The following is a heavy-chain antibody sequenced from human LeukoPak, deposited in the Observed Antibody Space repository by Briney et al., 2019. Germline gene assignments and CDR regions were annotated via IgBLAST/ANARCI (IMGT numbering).Heavy chain of an antibody. D-gene: IGHD5-18*01. Sequence: ASVKVSCKASGYTFTSYGISWVRQAPGQGLEWMGWISAYNGNTNYAQKLQGRVTMTTDTSTSTAYMELRSLRSDDTAVYYCARSPYMPSTAMASGFDYWGQGTLVTVSS. J-gene: IGHJ4*02. V-gene: IGHV1-18*04. CDR1: GYTFTSYG. CDR2: ISAYNGNT. CDR3: ARSPYMPSTAMASGFDY.